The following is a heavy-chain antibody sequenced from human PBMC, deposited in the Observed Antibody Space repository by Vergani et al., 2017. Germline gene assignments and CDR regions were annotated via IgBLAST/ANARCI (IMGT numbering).Heavy chain of an antibody. J-gene: IGHJ6*02. D-gene: IGHD3-22*01. CDR2: FYYTGTT. CDR1: GVSIGSNSYY. Sequence: QLQLQESCPGLVKPSETLSLTCTVSGVSIGSNSYYWGWIRQPPGKGLEWIGTFYYTGTTYYNQAHKSRLTISLDTYKNHFSLNLTSVTAAAPAVYYRARVRRDDSSGDYYDYGMDVGGQXP. CDR3: ARVRRDDSSGDYYDYGMDV. V-gene: IGHV4-39*02.